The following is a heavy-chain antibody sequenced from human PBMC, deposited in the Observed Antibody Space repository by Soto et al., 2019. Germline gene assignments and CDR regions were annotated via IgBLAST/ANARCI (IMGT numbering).Heavy chain of an antibody. CDR2: IIPIFGTA. V-gene: IGHV1-69*06. D-gene: IGHD2-2*01. Sequence: GGTFSSYAISWVRQAPGQGLEWMGGIIPIFGTANYAQKFQGRVTITADKSTSTAYMELSSLRSEDTAVYYCARRYCSSTSCYSLTYYYGMDVWGQGTTVTVSS. CDR1: GGTFSSYA. CDR3: ARRYCSSTSCYSLTYYYGMDV. J-gene: IGHJ6*02.